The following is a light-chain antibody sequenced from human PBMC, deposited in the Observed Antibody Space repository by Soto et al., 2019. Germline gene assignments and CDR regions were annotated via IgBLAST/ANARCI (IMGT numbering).Light chain of an antibody. CDR2: RNN. J-gene: IGLJ1*01. V-gene: IGLV1-47*01. CDR3: AAWDDSLSGYV. Sequence: QSVLTQPPSASGTPGQRVTISCSGSSSNIGSNYVYWYQQLPGTAPKLLIYRNNQRPSGVPDRFSGSKSGTSASLAISGLRSEDEAGYYCAAWDDSLSGYVFGTGTKLTVL. CDR1: SSNIGSNY.